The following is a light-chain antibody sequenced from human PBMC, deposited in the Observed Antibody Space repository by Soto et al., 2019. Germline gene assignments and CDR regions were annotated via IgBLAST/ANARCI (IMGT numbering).Light chain of an antibody. CDR2: DAS. CDR3: QHRSNLPPT. CDR1: QSVSSY. V-gene: IGKV3-11*01. J-gene: IGKJ1*01. Sequence: EIVLTQSPATLSLSPGERATLSCRASQSVSSYLAWYQQKPGQAPRLLIYDASNRATGIPARFSGSGSGTDFTLTISSLEPEEFAVYYCQHRSNLPPTFGQGPKVDIK.